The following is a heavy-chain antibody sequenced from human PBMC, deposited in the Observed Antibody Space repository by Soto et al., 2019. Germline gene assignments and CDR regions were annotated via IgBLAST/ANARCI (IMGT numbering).Heavy chain of an antibody. D-gene: IGHD6-13*01. J-gene: IGHJ4*02. CDR3: AKEMAADCTKDFDY. V-gene: IGHV3-23*01. CDR2: ISGSGGST. CDR1: GFTFSSYA. Sequence: GGSLRLSCAASGFTFSSYAMSWVRQAPGKGLEWVSAISGSGGSTYYADSVKGRFTIYRDNSKKTLFLQMNSLRAEDTAVYYCAKEMAADCTKDFDYWGQGTLVTVSS.